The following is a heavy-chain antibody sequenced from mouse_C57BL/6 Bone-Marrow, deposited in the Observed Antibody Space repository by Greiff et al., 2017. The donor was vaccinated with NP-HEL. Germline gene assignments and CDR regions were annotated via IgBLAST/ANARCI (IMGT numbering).Heavy chain of an antibody. CDR3: ARTGDYYGSSYDY. Sequence: VKLVESGPGLVQPSQSLSITCTVSGFSLTSYGVHWVRQSPGKGLEWLGVIWSGGSTDYNAAFISRLSISKDNSKSQVFFKMNSLQADDTAIYYCARTGDYYGSSYDYWGQGTTLTVSS. CDR1: GFSLTSYG. V-gene: IGHV2-2*01. J-gene: IGHJ2*01. CDR2: IWSGGST. D-gene: IGHD1-1*01.